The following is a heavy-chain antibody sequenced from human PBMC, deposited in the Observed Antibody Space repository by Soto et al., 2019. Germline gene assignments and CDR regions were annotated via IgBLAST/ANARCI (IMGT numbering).Heavy chain of an antibody. D-gene: IGHD3-10*01. Sequence: QVQLVQSGAEVKKPGASVKVSCKASGYTFTSYGISWVRQAPGQGLEWMGWISAYNGNTNYAQKLQGRVTMTTDTPTSTAYMELRSLRPDDTAVYYCARVYRITMVRGELSEYWGQGTLVTVSS. CDR1: GYTFTSYG. J-gene: IGHJ4*02. CDR3: ARVYRITMVRGELSEY. CDR2: ISAYNGNT. V-gene: IGHV1-18*01.